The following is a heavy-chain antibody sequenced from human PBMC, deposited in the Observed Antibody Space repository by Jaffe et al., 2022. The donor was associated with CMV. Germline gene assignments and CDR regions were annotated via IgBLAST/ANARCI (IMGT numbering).Heavy chain of an antibody. CDR3: AKSRRVWNYGWFDP. V-gene: IGHV3-9*01. J-gene: IGHJ5*02. D-gene: IGHD1-7*01. CDR1: GFTFDDYA. Sequence: EVQLVESGGGLVQPGRSLRLSCAASGFTFDDYAMHWVRQAPGKGLEWVSGISWNSGSIGYADSVKGRFTISRDNAKNSLYLQMNSLRAEDTALYYCAKSRRVWNYGWFDPWGQGTLVTVSS. CDR2: ISWNSGSI.